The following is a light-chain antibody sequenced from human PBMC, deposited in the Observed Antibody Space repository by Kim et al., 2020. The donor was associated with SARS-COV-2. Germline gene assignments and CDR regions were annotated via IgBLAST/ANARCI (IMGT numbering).Light chain of an antibody. CDR2: AAS. CDR1: QGITSY. CDR3: QLYYSYPST. J-gene: IGKJ1*01. V-gene: IGKV1-8*01. Sequence: ASSGHKVTITCRSSQGITSYLAWYQQTQVKPPHLLIHAASSLQSGVPSRFSCSKSGTELILTNSCLQSEDFATYYCQLYYSYPSTFGQRTKV.